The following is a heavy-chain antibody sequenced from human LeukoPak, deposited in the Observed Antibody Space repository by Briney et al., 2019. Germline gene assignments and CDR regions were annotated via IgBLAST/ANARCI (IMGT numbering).Heavy chain of an antibody. V-gene: IGHV3-23*01. CDR2: ISGSGGST. Sequence: GGSLRLSCAASGFTFSSYAMSWVRQAPGKGLEWVSAISGSGGSTYYADSVKGRSTISRDNSKNTLYLQMNSLRAEDTAIYYCAKVLTEYYYYYYGMDVWGQGTTVSVSS. D-gene: IGHD3-16*01. CDR3: AKVLTEYYYYYYGMDV. J-gene: IGHJ6*02. CDR1: GFTFSSYA.